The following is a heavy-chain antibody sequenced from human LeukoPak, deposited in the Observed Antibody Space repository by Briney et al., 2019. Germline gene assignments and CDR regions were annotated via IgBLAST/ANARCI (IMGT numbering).Heavy chain of an antibody. Sequence: HPGGSLGLSCAASGFTFSSYGMHWVRQAPGKGLEWVAVIWYGGSNKYYADSVKGRFTISRDNAKNSLYLQMNSLRAEDTAVYYCARGGPRRDYYDSSGYYYALDYWGQGTLVTVSS. V-gene: IGHV3-33*01. CDR3: ARGGPRRDYYDSSGYYYALDY. D-gene: IGHD3-22*01. CDR1: GFTFSSYG. CDR2: IWYGGSNK. J-gene: IGHJ4*02.